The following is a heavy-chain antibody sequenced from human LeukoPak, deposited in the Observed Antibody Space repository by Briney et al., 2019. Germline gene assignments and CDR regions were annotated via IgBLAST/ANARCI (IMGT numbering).Heavy chain of an antibody. D-gene: IGHD3-22*01. J-gene: IGHJ4*02. CDR3: ATPLDYYDRSDSHQGGD. CDR2: IKHDGSEK. V-gene: IGHV3-7*03. Sequence: PGGSLRLSCAASGFTFSRHWMTWVRQAPGKGLEWVANIKHDGSEKNYVDSVKGRFTISRDNANNSLYLQMNSLRAEDTAVHYCATPLDYYDRSDSHQGGDWGQGTLVTVSS. CDR1: GFTFSRHW.